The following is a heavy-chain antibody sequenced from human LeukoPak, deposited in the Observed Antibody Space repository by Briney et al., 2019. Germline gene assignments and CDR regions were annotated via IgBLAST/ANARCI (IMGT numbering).Heavy chain of an antibody. CDR3: ARISGSFPGALDY. J-gene: IGHJ4*02. D-gene: IGHD1-26*01. V-gene: IGHV3-74*01. CDR1: GFTFRSYW. CDR2: INSDGSST. Sequence: GGSLRLSRAASGFTFRSYWMHWVRQAPGKGLVWVSRINSDGSSTSYADSVKGRFTISRDNAKNTLYLQMNSLRAEDTAVYYCARISGSFPGALDYWGQGTLVTVSS.